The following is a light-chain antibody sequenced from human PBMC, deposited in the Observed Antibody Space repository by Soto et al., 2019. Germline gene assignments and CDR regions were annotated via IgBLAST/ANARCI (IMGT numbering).Light chain of an antibody. V-gene: IGKV2-28*01. CDR3: HQYGSSQT. CDR2: GAS. Sequence: DIVMTQSPLSLPVTPGEPASISCRSSQSLLHSNGYNYLDWFQHKPGQAPRLLIYGASTRATGIPDRFSGSGSGTDFTLTISRLEPEDFAVYYCHQYGSSQTFGQGTKVDI. CDR1: QSLLHSNGYNY. J-gene: IGKJ1*01.